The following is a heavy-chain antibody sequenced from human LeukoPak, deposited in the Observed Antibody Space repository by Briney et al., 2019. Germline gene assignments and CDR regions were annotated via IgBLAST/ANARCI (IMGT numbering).Heavy chain of an antibody. Sequence: ASVKVSCKASGYTFTSYGISWVRQAPGQGLEWMGWINPNSGGTNYAQKFQGRVTMTRDTSISTAYMELSRLRSDDTAVYYCAREGYSSSSGFDYWGQGTLVTVSS. D-gene: IGHD6-6*01. CDR3: AREGYSSSSGFDY. CDR1: GYTFTSYG. V-gene: IGHV1-2*02. CDR2: INPNSGGT. J-gene: IGHJ4*02.